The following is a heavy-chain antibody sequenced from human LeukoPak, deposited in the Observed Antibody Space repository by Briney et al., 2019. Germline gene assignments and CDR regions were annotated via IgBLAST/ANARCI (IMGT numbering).Heavy chain of an antibody. V-gene: IGHV3-21*01. CDR3: ASTSSSWYRGDY. D-gene: IGHD6-13*01. Sequence: GGSLRLSCAASGFTFGSYSMNWVRQAPGKGLEWVSSISSRSSYIYYADSVKGRFTISRDSAKNSLYLQMNSLRVEDTAVYYCASTSSSWYRGDYWGQGTLVTVSS. CDR1: GFTFGSYS. J-gene: IGHJ4*02. CDR2: ISSRSSYI.